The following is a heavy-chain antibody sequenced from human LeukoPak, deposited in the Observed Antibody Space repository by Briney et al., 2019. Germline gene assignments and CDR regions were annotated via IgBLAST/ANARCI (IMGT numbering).Heavy chain of an antibody. CDR2: IDYRGST. V-gene: IGHV4-59*01. J-gene: IGHJ4*02. CDR3: ARAVVVVVAAAFDY. CDR1: GGSISTYY. D-gene: IGHD2-15*01. Sequence: SETLSLTCTVSGGSISTYYWSWIRQPPGKGLEWIAYIDYRGSTTYNPSLRSRVTISVDTSRNQFSLKLSSVTAADTAVYYCARAVVVVVAAAFDYWGQGTLVTVSS.